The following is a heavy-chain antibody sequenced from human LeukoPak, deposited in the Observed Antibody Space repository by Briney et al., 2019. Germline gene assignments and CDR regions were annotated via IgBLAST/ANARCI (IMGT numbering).Heavy chain of an antibody. V-gene: IGHV1-2*02. CDR2: INPNSGGT. D-gene: IGHD3-16*02. Sequence: ASVKVSCKASGYTFAGYYMHWVRQAPGQGLEWMGWINPNSGGTNYAQKFQGRVTMTRDTSISTAYMELSRLRSDDTAVYYCARDLSYVWGSYRYSTRFDPWGQGTLVTVSS. CDR1: GYTFAGYY. CDR3: ARDLSYVWGSYRYSTRFDP. J-gene: IGHJ5*02.